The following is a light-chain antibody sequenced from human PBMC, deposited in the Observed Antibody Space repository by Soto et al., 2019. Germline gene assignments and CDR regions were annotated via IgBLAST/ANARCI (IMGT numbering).Light chain of an antibody. V-gene: IGKV3D-20*02. CDR1: QSVGSDY. CDR2: GAS. CDR3: HQRSNWPIT. Sequence: EIVLTQSPGTLSLSPGERATLSCRASQSVGSDYLAWYQQKPGQAPRILIFGASGRATGIPDRFSGSGFGTDFTLTISSLEPEDFAVYYCHQRSNWPITFGQGTRLEI. J-gene: IGKJ5*01.